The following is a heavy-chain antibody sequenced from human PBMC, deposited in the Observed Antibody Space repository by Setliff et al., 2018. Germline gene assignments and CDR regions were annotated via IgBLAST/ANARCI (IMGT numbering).Heavy chain of an antibody. D-gene: IGHD5-12*01. CDR2: VYYSGTA. CDR1: DGSLSTYY. J-gene: IGHJ4*02. V-gene: IGHV4-59*01. Sequence: SETLSLTCTVSDGSLSTYYWSWIRQPPGKGLEFIGYVYYSGTANYSPSLRSRLTISVDTSKNQFSLKLRSVTAADTAVYYCARGGTFRYFDFWGQG. CDR3: ARGGTFRYFDF.